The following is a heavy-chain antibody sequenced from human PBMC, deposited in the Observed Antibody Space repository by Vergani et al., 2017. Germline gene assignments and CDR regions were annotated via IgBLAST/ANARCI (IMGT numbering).Heavy chain of an antibody. CDR3: ARASLRARVSYYYYMDV. V-gene: IGHV4-59*12. CDR2: IYYSGST. CDR1: GCSISSYY. J-gene: IGHJ6*03. D-gene: IGHD3-16*02. Sequence: QVQLQESGPGLVKPSETLSLTCTVSGCSISSYYWSWIRQPPGQGLEWIGYIYYSGSTNYNPSLKNRVSISLDKSKNQFSLWVNAVTAAATAGYFCARASLRARVSYYYYMDVWGKGKTVGVSS.